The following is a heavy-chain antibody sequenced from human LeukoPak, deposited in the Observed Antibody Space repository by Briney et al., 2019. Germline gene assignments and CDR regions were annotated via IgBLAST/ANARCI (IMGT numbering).Heavy chain of an antibody. CDR2: ISHGGSA. CDR1: GYSISSGYY. D-gene: IGHD3-3*01. CDR3: ATSDSGSIFGVVISF. J-gene: IGHJ4*02. V-gene: IGHV4-38-2*01. Sequence: SETLSLTCAVSGYSISSGYYWGWIRQSPGKGLEWIGSISHGGSAYYTPSLRSRVTMSVDTSKNQFFLKLSSVTAADTAVYYCATSDSGSIFGVVISFWGQGTLVTVSS.